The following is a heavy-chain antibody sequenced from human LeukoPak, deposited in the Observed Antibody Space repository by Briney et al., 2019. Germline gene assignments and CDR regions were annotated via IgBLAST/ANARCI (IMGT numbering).Heavy chain of an antibody. CDR1: GGSLSSSSYY. J-gene: IGHJ3*02. CDR2: IYYSGGT. CDR3: ARHVTISGPYDASDI. Sequence: PSETLSLTCTVSGGSLSSSSYYWGWIRQPPGKGLEWIGYIYYSGGTDYNPSLKSRVTISVDTSKNQFSLKLRSVTAADTAVYYCARHVTISGPYDASDIWGQGTMVTVSP. D-gene: IGHD5-24*01. V-gene: IGHV4-61*05.